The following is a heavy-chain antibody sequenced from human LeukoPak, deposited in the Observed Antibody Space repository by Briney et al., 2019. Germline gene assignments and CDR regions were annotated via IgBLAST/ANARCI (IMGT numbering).Heavy chain of an antibody. CDR1: GFTFSGSV. CDR3: CLIEF. J-gene: IGHJ4*02. D-gene: IGHD2/OR15-2a*01. V-gene: IGHV3-73*01. CDR2: IRTKPNNYAT. Sequence: GGSLRLSCVASGFTFSGSVMEWVRQAPGKGLGWIGRIRTKPNNYATTYAASVQGRFTISRDDSKNVAYLQMKSLKIEDTAVYYCCLIEFWGQGTLVTVSS.